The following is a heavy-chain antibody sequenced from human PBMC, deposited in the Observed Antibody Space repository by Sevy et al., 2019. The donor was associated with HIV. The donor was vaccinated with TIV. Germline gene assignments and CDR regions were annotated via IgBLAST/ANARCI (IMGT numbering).Heavy chain of an antibody. CDR1: GFSITSYW. V-gene: IGHV3-74*01. CDR2: MNEDGSVT. J-gene: IGHJ4*01. CDR3: VKDFGGPTDY. Sequence: GESLKISCAGSGFSITSYWMHWVRQAPGKGLVWVSRMNEDGSVTNHADSVRGRFTISRDNAKNKLYLQMNSMRVEDTAVYYCVKDFGGPTDYWGQRTLVTVSS. D-gene: IGHD3-16*01.